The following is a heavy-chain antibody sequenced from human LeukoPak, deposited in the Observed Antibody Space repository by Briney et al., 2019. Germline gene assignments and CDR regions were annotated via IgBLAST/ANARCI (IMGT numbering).Heavy chain of an antibody. CDR2: ISGSGGST. Sequence: PGGSLRLSCAASGFTFSSYSMNWVRQAPGKGLEWVSAISGSGGSTYYADSVKGRFTISRDNSKNTLYLQMNSLRAEDTAVYYCAKVSLEGSGYFDYWGQGTLVTVSS. V-gene: IGHV3-23*01. CDR3: AKVSLEGSGYFDY. CDR1: GFTFSSYS. J-gene: IGHJ4*02. D-gene: IGHD3-22*01.